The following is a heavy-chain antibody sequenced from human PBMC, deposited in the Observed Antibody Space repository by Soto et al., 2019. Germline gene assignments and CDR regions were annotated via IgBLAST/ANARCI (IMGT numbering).Heavy chain of an antibody. V-gene: IGHV1-69*13. CDR2: IIPNFGTA. CDR3: ARDVNSGTFDY. J-gene: IGHJ4*01. D-gene: IGHD3-10*01. Sequence: ASVKVSCKASGGTFSSYAISWVRQAPGQGLEWMGGIIPNFGTANYAQKFQGRVTITADASTSTAYMDLRSLRSDDTSVYYCARDVNSGTFDYWGQGSLVTVSS. CDR1: GGTFSSYA.